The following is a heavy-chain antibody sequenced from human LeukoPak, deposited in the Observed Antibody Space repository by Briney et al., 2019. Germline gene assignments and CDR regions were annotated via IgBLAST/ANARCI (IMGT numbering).Heavy chain of an antibody. D-gene: IGHD6-19*01. CDR1: GYTFTGYY. J-gene: IGHJ5*02. Sequence: ASVKVSCKASGYTFTGYYMHWVRQAPGQGLEWMGWMNPNSGNTGYAQKFQGRVTMTRNTSISTAYMELSSLRSEDTAVYYCARVSSGWGVPWFDPWGQGTLVTVSS. V-gene: IGHV1-8*02. CDR2: MNPNSGNT. CDR3: ARVSSGWGVPWFDP.